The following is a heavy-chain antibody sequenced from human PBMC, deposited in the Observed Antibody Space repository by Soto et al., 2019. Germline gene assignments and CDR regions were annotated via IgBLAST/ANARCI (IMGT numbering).Heavy chain of an antibody. V-gene: IGHV1-69*01. CDR3: ARSQGGSSSLDIYYYYYYGMDV. D-gene: IGHD2-15*01. Sequence: QVQRVQSGAEVKKPGSSVKVSCKAPGGTFSTYAISWVRQAPGQGLEWMGGVIPIFGTPKYAQKFQGRVTITADESTSTGYMELRSLRSEDTAVYYCARSQGGSSSLDIYYYYYYGMDVWGQGTTVTVSS. J-gene: IGHJ6*02. CDR1: GGTFSTYA. CDR2: VIPIFGTP.